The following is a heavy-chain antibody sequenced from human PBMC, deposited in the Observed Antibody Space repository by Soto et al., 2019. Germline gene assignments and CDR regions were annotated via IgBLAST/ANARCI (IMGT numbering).Heavy chain of an antibody. CDR2: ISGSGGST. Sequence: GGSLRLSCAASGFTFSSYAMSWVRQAPGKGLEWVSAISGSGGSTYYADSVKGRFTISRDNSKNTLYLQMNSLRAEDTAVYYCAKSPTEVDLYNWFDPWGQGTLVTVSS. J-gene: IGHJ5*02. V-gene: IGHV3-23*01. CDR3: AKSPTEVDLYNWFDP. D-gene: IGHD2-15*01. CDR1: GFTFSSYA.